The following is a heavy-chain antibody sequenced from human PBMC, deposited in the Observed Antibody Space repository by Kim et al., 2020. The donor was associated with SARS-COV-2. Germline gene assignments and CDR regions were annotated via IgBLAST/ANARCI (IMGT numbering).Heavy chain of an antibody. D-gene: IGHD1-26*01. CDR2: IGWNSGAI. V-gene: IGHV3-9*01. CDR1: GFIFGKYA. Sequence: GGSLRLSCAASGFIFGKYAMHWVRQAPGKGLEWVSGIGWNSGAIGYADSVKGRFTISRDNAKNSLYLHMNSLRPEDTAVYYCVKAWELLVDYGLDVWGEG. J-gene: IGHJ6*02. CDR3: VKAWELLVDYGLDV.